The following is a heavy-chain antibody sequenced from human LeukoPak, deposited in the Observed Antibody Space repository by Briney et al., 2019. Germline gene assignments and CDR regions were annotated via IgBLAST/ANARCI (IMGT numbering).Heavy chain of an antibody. V-gene: IGHV4-31*03. Sequence: SQTLSLTCTVSGGSISSGGYYWSWIRQHPGQGLEWIGYIYYSGSTYYNPSLNSRVTISVDTSKNQFSLRLSSVTAADTAIYYCARAVSGRFDYWGQGTLVTVSS. CDR1: GGSISSGGYY. CDR2: IYYSGST. D-gene: IGHD6-19*01. J-gene: IGHJ4*02. CDR3: ARAVSGRFDY.